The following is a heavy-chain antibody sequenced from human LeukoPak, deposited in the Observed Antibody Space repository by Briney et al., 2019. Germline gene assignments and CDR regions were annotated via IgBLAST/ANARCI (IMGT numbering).Heavy chain of an antibody. Sequence: PSETLSLTCTVSGASISSYYWSWIRQPPGKGLEWIGYIFYSGSTLYNPSLQSRVTISVDTSKNQFSLKLTSVTVADTAVYYCASGPYPAAGTDHQFDYGGEGTLVTVSS. CDR1: GASISSYY. CDR3: ASGPYPAAGTDHQFDY. D-gene: IGHD6-13*01. CDR2: IFYSGST. J-gene: IGHJ4*02. V-gene: IGHV4-59*01.